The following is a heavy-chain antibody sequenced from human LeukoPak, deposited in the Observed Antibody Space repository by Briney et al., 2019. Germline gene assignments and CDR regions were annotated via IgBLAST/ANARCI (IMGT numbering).Heavy chain of an antibody. J-gene: IGHJ4*02. CDR2: ISSSSSYI. CDR3: ATVFKGSSLQDY. D-gene: IGHD3-10*01. CDR1: GFTFSSYS. Sequence: GGSLRLSCAASGFTFSSYSMNWVRQAPGKGLEWVSSISSSSSYIYYADSVKGRFIISRDNAKNTVYLQMNSLRADDTAVYYCATVFKGSSLQDYWGQGTLVTVSS. V-gene: IGHV3-21*01.